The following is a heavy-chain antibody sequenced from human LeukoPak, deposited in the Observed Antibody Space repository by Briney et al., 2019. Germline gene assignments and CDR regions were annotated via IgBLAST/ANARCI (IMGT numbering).Heavy chain of an antibody. V-gene: IGHV4-38-2*01. CDR3: ARGLGYKPRYFDL. CDR1: GYSISSDYY. J-gene: IGHJ2*01. D-gene: IGHD5-24*01. Sequence: SETLSLTCAVSGYSISSDYYWGWIRQPPGKGLEWIGTISHSGSTFYNPSLKSRVTISVDTSKNQFSLNLSSVTAADTAVYFCARGLGYKPRYFDLWGRGTLLIVSS. CDR2: ISHSGST.